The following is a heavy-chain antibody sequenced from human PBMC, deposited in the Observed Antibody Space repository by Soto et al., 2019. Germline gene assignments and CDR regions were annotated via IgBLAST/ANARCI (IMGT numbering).Heavy chain of an antibody. CDR1: GYTFTGYY. D-gene: IGHD3-10*01. CDR2: INPNSGGT. V-gene: IGHV1-2*04. CDR3: ARGSPMVRGVMDYYYYYYYMDV. Sequence: ASVKVSCKASGYTFTGYYMHWVRQAPGQGLEWMGWINPNSGGTNYAQKFQGWVTMTRDTSISTAYMELSRLRSDDTAVYYCARGSPMVRGVMDYYYYYYYMDVWGKGTTVTVSS. J-gene: IGHJ6*03.